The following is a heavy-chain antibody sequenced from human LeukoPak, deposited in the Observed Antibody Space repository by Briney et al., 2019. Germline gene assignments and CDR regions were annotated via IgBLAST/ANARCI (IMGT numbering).Heavy chain of an antibody. J-gene: IGHJ4*02. D-gene: IGHD4-17*01. CDR1: GFTFSSYG. Sequence: GGSLRLSCAASGFTFSSYGMHWVRQAPGKGLEWVAVISYDGSNKYYADSVTGRFTISRDNSKNTLYLQMNSLRAEDTAVYYCAKEDYGDFDYWGQGTLVTVSS. V-gene: IGHV3-30*18. CDR2: ISYDGSNK. CDR3: AKEDYGDFDY.